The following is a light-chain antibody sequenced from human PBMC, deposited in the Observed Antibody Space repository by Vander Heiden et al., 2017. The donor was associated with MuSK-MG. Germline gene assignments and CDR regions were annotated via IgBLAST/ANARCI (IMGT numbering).Light chain of an antibody. CDR2: DAS. V-gene: IGKV3-11*01. CDR1: QSVSSY. Sequence: EIVLTQSPATLSLSPGERATLSCRASQSVSSYLAWYQQKPGRAPRLLIYDASNRATGIPARFSGSGSGTDFTLTISSLEPEDFAVYYCQQRVHWPLTFGGGTKVEIK. J-gene: IGKJ4*01. CDR3: QQRVHWPLT.